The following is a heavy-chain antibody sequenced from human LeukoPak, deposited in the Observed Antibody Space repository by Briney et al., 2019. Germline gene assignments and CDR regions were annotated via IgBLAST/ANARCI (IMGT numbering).Heavy chain of an antibody. CDR2: ISAYNGNT. V-gene: IGHV1-18*01. D-gene: IGHD6-13*01. CDR3: ARDSKAGIAAAVLYYYYYGMDV. J-gene: IGHJ6*02. Sequence: ASVKVSCKASGYTLTSYGISWVRQAPGQGLEWMGWISAYNGNTNYAQKLQGRVTMTTDTSTSTAYMELRGLRSDDTAVYYCARDSKAGIAAAVLYYYYYGMDVWGQGTTVTVSS. CDR1: GYTLTSYG.